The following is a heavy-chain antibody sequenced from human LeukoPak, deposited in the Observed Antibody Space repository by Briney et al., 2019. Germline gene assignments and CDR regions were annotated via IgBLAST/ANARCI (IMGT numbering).Heavy chain of an antibody. CDR3: ARGPDPFDY. V-gene: IGHV3-66*02. CDR1: GITVSSNS. CDR2: IYSGGSA. Sequence: GGSLRLSCVAPGITVSSNSMSWVRQAPGKGLEWVSVIYSGGSAYYADSVKGRFTISRDNSKNTLYLQMNSLRVDDTAVFYCARGPDPFDYWGQGTLVTVPS. J-gene: IGHJ4*02.